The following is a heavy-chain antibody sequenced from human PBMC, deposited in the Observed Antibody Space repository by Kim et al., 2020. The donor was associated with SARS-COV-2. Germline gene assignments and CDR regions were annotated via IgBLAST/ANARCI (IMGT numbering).Heavy chain of an antibody. Sequence: GRFTISQDNSKNTLFLQMNSLTPEDTAVYYCARDGGFGSGSPPLYYSGMDVWGQGTTVTVSS. V-gene: IGHV3-30*01. D-gene: IGHD3-10*01. J-gene: IGHJ6*02. CDR3: ARDGGFGSGSPPLYYSGMDV.